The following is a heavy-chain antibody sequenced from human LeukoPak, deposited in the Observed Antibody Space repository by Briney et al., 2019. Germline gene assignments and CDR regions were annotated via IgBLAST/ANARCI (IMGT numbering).Heavy chain of an antibody. CDR3: YLNVGSDFDY. Sequence: ASVKVSCKASGYTFTSYYMHWVRQAPGQGLEWMGIINPSGGSTSYAQKFQGRVTITRSTSISTAYMELSSLRSEDTAVYYCYLNVGSDFDYWGQGTLVTVSS. CDR2: INPSGGST. V-gene: IGHV1-46*01. CDR1: GYTFTSYY. D-gene: IGHD2/OR15-2a*01. J-gene: IGHJ4*02.